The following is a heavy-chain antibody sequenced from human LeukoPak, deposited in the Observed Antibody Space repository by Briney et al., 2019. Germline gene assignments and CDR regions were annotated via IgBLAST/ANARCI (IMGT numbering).Heavy chain of an antibody. CDR1: GGSISSGSYY. D-gene: IGHD2-15*01. J-gene: IGHJ6*03. V-gene: IGHV4-61*01. CDR2: IYYSGST. Sequence: PSETLSLTCTVSGGSISSGSYYWSWIRQPPGKGLEWIVYIYYSGSTNYNPSLKSRVTISVDTSKNQFSLKLSSVTAADTAVYYCARSVEGYCSGTSCYYYYYYMDVWGKGTTVTVSS. CDR3: ARSVEGYCSGTSCYYYYYYMDV.